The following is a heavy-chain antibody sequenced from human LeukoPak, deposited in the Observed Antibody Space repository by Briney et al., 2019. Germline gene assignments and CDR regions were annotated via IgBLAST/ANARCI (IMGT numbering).Heavy chain of an antibody. CDR3: ARVLGYSRDAFDI. Sequence: SVKVSCKASGGTFSSYAISWVRQAPGQGLEWMGGIIPIFGTANYAQKFQGRVTITADESTSTAYMERSSLRSEDTAVYYCARVLGYSRDAFDIWGQGTMVTVSS. J-gene: IGHJ3*02. CDR1: GGTFSSYA. D-gene: IGHD5-12*01. CDR2: IIPIFGTA. V-gene: IGHV1-69*13.